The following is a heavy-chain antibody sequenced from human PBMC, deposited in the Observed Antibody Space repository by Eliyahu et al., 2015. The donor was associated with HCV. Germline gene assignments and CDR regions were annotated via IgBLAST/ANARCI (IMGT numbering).Heavy chain of an antibody. CDR1: GGSISXYY. D-gene: IGHD2-8*02. CDR3: ARANDVDCTGGVCSYYYGMDV. V-gene: IGHV4-59*01. CDR2: IYYSGST. Sequence: QVQLQESGPGLVKPSETLSLTCTVSGGSISXYYWSWIRPPPGKGLEWIGYIYYSGSTNYNPPLKSRVTISVDTSKNQFSLKLSSVTAADTAVYYCARANDVDCTGGVCSYYYGMDVWGQGTTVTVSS. J-gene: IGHJ6*02.